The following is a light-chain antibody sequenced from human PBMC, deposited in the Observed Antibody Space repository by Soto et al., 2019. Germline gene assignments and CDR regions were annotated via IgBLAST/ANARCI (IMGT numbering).Light chain of an antibody. CDR3: QHYNNWPRT. J-gene: IGKJ1*01. CDR1: QSVSSN. CDR2: GAS. V-gene: IGKV3-15*01. Sequence: EIVMTQSPATLSVSPGERATLSCRASQSVSSNLAWYQQKPGQAPRLLIYGASTRATGIPARFSGSGSGTEFTLTISSRQSEDFAGYYCQHYNNWPRTFGQGTKVEIK.